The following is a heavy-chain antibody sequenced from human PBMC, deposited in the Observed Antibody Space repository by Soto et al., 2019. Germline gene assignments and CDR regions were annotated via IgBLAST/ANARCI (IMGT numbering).Heavy chain of an antibody. J-gene: IGHJ5*02. D-gene: IGHD3-3*01. Sequence: PSETLSLTCTVSGGSMSSGDYYWSWIRQPPGKGLEWIGYIYYSGSTYYNPSLKSRVTISVDTSKNQFSLKLSSVTAADTAVYYCASLGITIFVGFDPWGQGTLVTVSS. CDR1: GGSMSSGDYY. CDR2: IYYSGST. CDR3: ASLGITIFVGFDP. V-gene: IGHV4-30-4*01.